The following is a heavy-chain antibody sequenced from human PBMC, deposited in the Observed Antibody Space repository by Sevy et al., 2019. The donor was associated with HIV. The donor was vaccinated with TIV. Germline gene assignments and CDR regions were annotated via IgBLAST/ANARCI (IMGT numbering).Heavy chain of an antibody. CDR2: INWNGGST. CDR1: GFVFEDYG. D-gene: IGHD2-21*02. Sequence: GGSLRLSCAASGFVFEDYGMNWVRQAPGKGLECVSGINWNGGSTGYADSVKDRFTISRDNAKNSLYLQMNSLRAEDTAIYYCARERSCGGACYYFDTCVQGALFTVSS. V-gene: IGHV3-20*04. J-gene: IGHJ4*02. CDR3: ARERSCGGACYYFDT.